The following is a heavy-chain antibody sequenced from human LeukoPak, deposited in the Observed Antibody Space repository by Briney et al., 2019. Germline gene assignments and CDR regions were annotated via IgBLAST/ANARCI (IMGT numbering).Heavy chain of an antibody. CDR3: AGDEVVVAAIIDY. D-gene: IGHD2-15*01. Sequence: GGSLRLSCAASGFTFSSYSMNWVRQAPGKGLEWVSYISSSSSTIYYADSVKGRFTISRDNAKNSLYLQMNSLRAEDTAVYYCAGDEVVVAAIIDYWGQGTLVTVSS. J-gene: IGHJ4*02. CDR1: GFTFSSYS. CDR2: ISSSSSTI. V-gene: IGHV3-48*01.